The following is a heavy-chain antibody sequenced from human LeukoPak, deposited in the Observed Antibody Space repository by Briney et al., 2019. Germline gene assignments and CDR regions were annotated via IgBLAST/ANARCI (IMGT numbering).Heavy chain of an antibody. J-gene: IGHJ6*03. CDR2: IYYTGST. Sequence: SETLSLTRTVSGGSISSGSYYWSWIRQPAGKGLEWIGYIYYTGSTNHNPSLKSRVTISVDTSKNQFSLKLSSVTAADTAVYYCARVVYSGYDFRGAMDVWGKGTTVTVSS. CDR3: ARVVYSGYDFRGAMDV. D-gene: IGHD5-12*01. CDR1: GGSISSGSYY. V-gene: IGHV4-61*10.